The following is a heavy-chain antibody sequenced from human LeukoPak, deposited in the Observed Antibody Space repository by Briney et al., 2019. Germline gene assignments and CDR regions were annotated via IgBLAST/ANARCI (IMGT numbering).Heavy chain of an antibody. CDR2: FDPEDGET. J-gene: IGHJ3*02. CDR3: ATVSQWELLYAFDI. D-gene: IGHD1-26*01. CDR1: GYTLTELS. V-gene: IGHV1-24*01. Sequence: ASVKVSCKVSGYTLTELSMHWVRQAPGKGLEWMGGFDPEDGETIYAQKFQGRVTMTEDTSTDTAYMELSSLRSEDTAVYYCATVSQWELLYAFDIWGQGTMVTVSS.